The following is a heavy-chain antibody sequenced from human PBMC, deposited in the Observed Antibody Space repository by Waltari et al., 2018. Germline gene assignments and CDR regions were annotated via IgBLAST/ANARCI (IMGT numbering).Heavy chain of an antibody. Sequence: QVQLVQSGAEVKKPGSSVKVSCKASGGTFSSDAISCVRPAPGQGLEWMGRIIPICGTANYAQKFQGRVTITADKSTSTAYMELSSLRSEDTAVYYCARGSMGSSTSNDYWGQGTLVTVSS. CDR3: ARGSMGSSTSNDY. D-gene: IGHD2-2*01. V-gene: IGHV1-69*08. CDR1: GGTFSSDA. CDR2: IIPICGTA. J-gene: IGHJ4*02.